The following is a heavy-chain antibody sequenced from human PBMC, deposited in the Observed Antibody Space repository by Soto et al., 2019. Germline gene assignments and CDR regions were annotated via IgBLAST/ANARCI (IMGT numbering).Heavy chain of an antibody. Sequence: ASVKVSCKASGYTFTSYYINWVRQATGQGLEWMGWMNPNSGNTGYAQKFQGRVTMTRNTSISTAYMELSSLRSEDTAVYYCARDGLPIVVVTAGLTFWGQGSLVTVSS. CDR3: ARDGLPIVVVTAGLTF. V-gene: IGHV1-8*01. CDR2: MNPNSGNT. CDR1: GYTFTSYY. J-gene: IGHJ4*02. D-gene: IGHD2-21*02.